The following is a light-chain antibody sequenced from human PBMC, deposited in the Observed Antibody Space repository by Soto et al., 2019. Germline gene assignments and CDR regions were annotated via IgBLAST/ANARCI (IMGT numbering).Light chain of an antibody. CDR1: GSNIGTNT. CDR3: AAWDVSFVV. CDR2: SDN. Sequence: QSVLTQPPSASGIPGQWGTISCSGSGSNIGTNTVTCYRQLPGAAPRLLIYSDNQRPSGVPARFSGSKSGTSASLAISGLQSEDEADYNCAAWDVSFVVFGGGTQLPVL. V-gene: IGLV1-44*01. J-gene: IGLJ3*02.